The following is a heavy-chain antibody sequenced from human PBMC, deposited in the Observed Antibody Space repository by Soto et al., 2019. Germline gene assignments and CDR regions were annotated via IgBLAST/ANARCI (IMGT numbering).Heavy chain of an antibody. CDR2: IKGDGSST. CDR3: ARGIRNYYGVDV. Sequence: EVQLVESGGGLVQPGGSLRLSCAGSGFTFSTYWMHWVRQAPGTGLEWVSRIKGDGSSTSYADSVKGRFTISRDNAKNTVYLQMNSLGSEDTAVYWCARGIRNYYGVDVWGHGTTVTVSS. CDR1: GFTFSTYW. V-gene: IGHV3-74*01. J-gene: IGHJ6*02.